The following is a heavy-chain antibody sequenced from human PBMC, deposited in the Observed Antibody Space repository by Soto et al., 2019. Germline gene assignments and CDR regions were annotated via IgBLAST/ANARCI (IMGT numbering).Heavy chain of an antibody. CDR1: GFTFSSYW. CDR3: ARDSTIFGVVTHIPGYNWFDP. Sequence: GGSLRLSCAASGFTFSSYWMSWVRQAPGKGLEWVANIKQDGSEKYYVDSVKGRFTISRDNAKNSLYLQMNSLRAEDTAVYYCARDSTIFGVVTHIPGYNWFDPWGQGTLVTVSS. J-gene: IGHJ5*02. CDR2: IKQDGSEK. V-gene: IGHV3-7*01. D-gene: IGHD3-3*01.